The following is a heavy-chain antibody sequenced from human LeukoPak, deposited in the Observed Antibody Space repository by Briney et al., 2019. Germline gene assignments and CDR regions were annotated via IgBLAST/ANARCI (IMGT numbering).Heavy chain of an antibody. D-gene: IGHD2-2*01. Sequence: GGSLRLSCAASRFTFSSYWMSWVRQAPGKGLEWVANIKQDGSEKYYVDSVKGRFTISRDNAKNSLYLQMNSLRAEDTAVYYCARAPGPIVVVPAAIWMDVWGKGTTVTVSS. CDR1: RFTFSSYW. CDR2: IKQDGSEK. V-gene: IGHV3-7*03. J-gene: IGHJ6*04. CDR3: ARAPGPIVVVPAAIWMDV.